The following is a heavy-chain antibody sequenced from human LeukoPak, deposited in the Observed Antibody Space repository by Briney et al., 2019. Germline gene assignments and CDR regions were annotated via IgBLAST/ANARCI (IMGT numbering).Heavy chain of an antibody. CDR3: ARGLGYYDSSVMDAFDI. V-gene: IGHV1-69*13. CDR2: IIPIFGTA. D-gene: IGHD3-22*01. CDR1: GGTFSSYA. Sequence: GASVKVSCKASGGTFSSYAISWVRQAPGQGLEWMGGIIPIFGTANYAQKFQGRVTITADESTSTAYMGLSSLRSEDTAVYYCARGLGYYDSSVMDAFDIWGQGTMVTVSS. J-gene: IGHJ3*02.